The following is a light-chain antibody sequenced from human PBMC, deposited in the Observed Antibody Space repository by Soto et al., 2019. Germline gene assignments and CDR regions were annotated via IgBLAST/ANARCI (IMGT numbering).Light chain of an antibody. V-gene: IGLV2-14*01. CDR1: SSDVGSYNS. CDR3: AAWDDSLNSVI. Sequence: QSVLTQPASVSGSPGQSITISCTGTSSDVGSYNSVSWYQQHPDKAPKLMIYEVTNRPSGVSNRFSGSKSDNTASLTISGLQAEDEADYYCAAWDDSLNSVIFGGGTKLTVL. J-gene: IGLJ2*01. CDR2: EVT.